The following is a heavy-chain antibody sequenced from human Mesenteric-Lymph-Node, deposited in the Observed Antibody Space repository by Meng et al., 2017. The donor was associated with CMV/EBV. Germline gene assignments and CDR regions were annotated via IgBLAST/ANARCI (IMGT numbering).Heavy chain of an antibody. J-gene: IGHJ4*02. CDR3: ARYYHDTSGYYRRFDY. CDR2: ISPQNGNT. D-gene: IGHD3-22*01. V-gene: IGHV1-18*01. CDR1: GYTLTTYG. Sequence: ASVKVSCKASGYTLTTYGITWVRQAPGQGLEWMGWISPQNGNTDYAQQFRGRFAMTLDTSMSTAYMELRSLRSDDTAVYYCARYYHDTSGYYRRFDYWGQGTLVTVSS.